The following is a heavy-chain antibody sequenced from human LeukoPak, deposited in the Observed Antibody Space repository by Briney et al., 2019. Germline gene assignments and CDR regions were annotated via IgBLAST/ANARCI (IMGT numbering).Heavy chain of an antibody. CDR1: GYTFTSYD. CDR2: MNPNSGNT. D-gene: IGHD3-22*01. Sequence: ASVKVSCKASGYTFTSYDINWVRQATGQGLEWMGWMNPNSGNTGYAQKFQGRVTMTRNTSISTAYMELSSLRSEDTAVYYCARGGNYYYDSSGANGGYFDYWGQGTLVTVSS. J-gene: IGHJ4*02. V-gene: IGHV1-8*01. CDR3: ARGGNYYYDSSGANGGYFDY.